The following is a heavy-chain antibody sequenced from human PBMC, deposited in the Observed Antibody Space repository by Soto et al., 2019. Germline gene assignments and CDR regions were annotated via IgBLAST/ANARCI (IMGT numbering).Heavy chain of an antibody. Sequence: GGSLRLSCAASGFTFSSYWMHWVRPAPGEGLVWVSRIKNDGTRTNYADSVKGRFTASRDNAKNTLYLQMNSLRAEDTAVYYCARDVEMTTSGDAFDIWGQGTMVTVSS. CDR1: GFTFSSYW. CDR2: IKNDGTRT. D-gene: IGHD2-21*02. J-gene: IGHJ3*02. CDR3: ARDVEMTTSGDAFDI. V-gene: IGHV3-74*01.